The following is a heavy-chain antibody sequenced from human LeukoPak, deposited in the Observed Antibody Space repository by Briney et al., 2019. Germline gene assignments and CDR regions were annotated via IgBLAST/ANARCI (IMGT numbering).Heavy chain of an antibody. CDR3: AKIPQVATYTVPNFDF. CDR2: ISWNSGSI. CDR1: GFTFEDYA. D-gene: IGHD3-16*01. Sequence: GRSLRLSCAASGFTFEDYAMHWVRQAPGKGLEWVSGISWNSGSIGYTDSVKGRFTISRDNAKNSLYLQMNSLRAEDTAVYYCAKIPQVATYTVPNFDFWGQGTLVTVSS. V-gene: IGHV3-9*01. J-gene: IGHJ4*02.